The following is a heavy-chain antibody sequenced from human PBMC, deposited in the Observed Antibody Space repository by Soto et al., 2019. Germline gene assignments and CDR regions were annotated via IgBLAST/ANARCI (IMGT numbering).Heavy chain of an antibody. Sequence: QVQLVQSGAEVKKPGASVKVSCKASGYTFTSYYMHWVRQAPGQGLEWMGIINPSGGSTSYAQKCQGRVTMTRDTSTSTVYMELSSLRSEDTAVYYCARGTQKGGSGYEGDWFDPWGQGTLVTVSS. D-gene: IGHD3-3*01. V-gene: IGHV1-46*01. CDR2: INPSGGST. CDR1: GYTFTSYY. CDR3: ARGTQKGGSGYEGDWFDP. J-gene: IGHJ5*02.